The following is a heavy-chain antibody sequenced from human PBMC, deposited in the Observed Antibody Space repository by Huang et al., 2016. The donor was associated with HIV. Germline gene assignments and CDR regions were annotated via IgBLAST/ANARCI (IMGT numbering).Heavy chain of an antibody. J-gene: IGHJ5*02. CDR1: RGSISGYY. V-gene: IGHV4-34*01. Sequence: QVQLYQWGAGLLRPSETLSLTCAVYRGSISGYYWSWIRQSPGKGLEWIGEINYSGTINYNPSLKSRVTISVDTSKKQLSLKLKSVTAADTAVYYCAREVMTSFGGPFDPWGQGTLVAVSS. D-gene: IGHD3-16*01. CDR2: INYSGTI. CDR3: AREVMTSFGGPFDP.